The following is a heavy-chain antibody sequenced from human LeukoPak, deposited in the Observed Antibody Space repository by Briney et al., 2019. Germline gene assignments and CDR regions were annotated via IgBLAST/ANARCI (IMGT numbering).Heavy chain of an antibody. CDR2: ISYSGTT. CDR3: ASLTRARRPFDY. V-gene: IGHV4-39*01. Sequence: SETLSLTCTVSGASISSSRYYWGWIRQPPGKGLEWIGSISYSGTTYYNPSLKSRVTISVDTSRNQFSLKLSSVTAADTAVYYCASLTRARRPFDYWGQGTLVTVSS. CDR1: GASISSSRYY. J-gene: IGHJ4*02.